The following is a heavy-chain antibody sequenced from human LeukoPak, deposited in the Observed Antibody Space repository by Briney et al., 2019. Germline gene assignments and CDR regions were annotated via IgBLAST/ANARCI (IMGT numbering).Heavy chain of an antibody. CDR2: INHSGST. Sequence: SETLSLTCAVYGGSFSGYYWSWIRQPPGKGLEWIGEINHSGSTNYNPSLKSRVTISVDTSKNQFSLKLGSVTAADAAVYYCARGNDYGDSSGIWFDPWGQGTLVTVSS. J-gene: IGHJ5*02. D-gene: IGHD4-17*01. CDR3: ARGNDYGDSSGIWFDP. CDR1: GGSFSGYY. V-gene: IGHV4-34*01.